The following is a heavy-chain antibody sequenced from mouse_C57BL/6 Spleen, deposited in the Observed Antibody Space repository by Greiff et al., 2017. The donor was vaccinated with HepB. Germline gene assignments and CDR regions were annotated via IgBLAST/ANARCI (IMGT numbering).Heavy chain of an antibody. J-gene: IGHJ2*01. CDR3: ARDRDYYGSSYASFDY. V-gene: IGHV3-6*01. CDR1: GYSITSGYY. D-gene: IGHD1-1*01. CDR2: ISYDGSN. Sequence: VQLQQSGPGLVKPSQSLSLTCSVTGYSITSGYYWNWIRQFPGNKLEWMGYISYDGSNNYNPSLKNRISITRDTSKNQFFLKLNSVTTEDTATYYCARDRDYYGSSYASFDYWGQGTTLTVSS.